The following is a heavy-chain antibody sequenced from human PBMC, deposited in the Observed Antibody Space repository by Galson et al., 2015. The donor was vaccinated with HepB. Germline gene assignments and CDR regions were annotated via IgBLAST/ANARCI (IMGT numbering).Heavy chain of an antibody. CDR2: ISSSSSYI. J-gene: IGHJ4*02. V-gene: IGHV3-21*01. D-gene: IGHD3-16*02. CDR3: ARAPVNDYVWGNYRTTLDY. CDR1: GFTFSSFG. Sequence: SLRLSCAASGFTFSSFGMTWVRQAPGKGLEWVSSISSSSSYIYYADSMKGRFTISRDNAKNSLYLQMNSLRAEDTAVYYCARAPVNDYVWGNYRTTLDYWGQGTQVTVSS.